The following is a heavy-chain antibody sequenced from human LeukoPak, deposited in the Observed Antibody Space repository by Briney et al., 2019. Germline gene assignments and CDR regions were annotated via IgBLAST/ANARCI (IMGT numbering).Heavy chain of an antibody. CDR2: ISYDGSNK. CDR1: GFTFSSYA. CDR3: AKDNWETEAPGYFDY. V-gene: IGHV3-30*18. J-gene: IGHJ4*02. Sequence: GGSLRLSCAASGFTFSSYAMHWVRQAPGKGLEWVAVISYDGSNKYYADSVKGRFTISRDNSKNTLYLQMNSLRAEDTAVYYCAKDNWETEAPGYFDYWGQGTLVTVSS. D-gene: IGHD7-27*01.